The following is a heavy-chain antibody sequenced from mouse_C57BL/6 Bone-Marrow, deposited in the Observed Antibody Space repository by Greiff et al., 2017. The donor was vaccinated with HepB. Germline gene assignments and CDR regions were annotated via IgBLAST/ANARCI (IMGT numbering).Heavy chain of an antibody. CDR3: ARGGIYYYGLDY. D-gene: IGHD1-1*01. J-gene: IGHJ2*01. Sequence: VQLQQSGAELVRPGASVKLSCKASGYTFTDYYINWVKQRPGQGLEWIARIYPGSGNTYYNEKFKGKATLTAEKSSSTAYMQLSSLTSEDSAVYFCARGGIYYYGLDYWGQGTTLTVSS. CDR1: GYTFTDYY. V-gene: IGHV1-76*01. CDR2: IYPGSGNT.